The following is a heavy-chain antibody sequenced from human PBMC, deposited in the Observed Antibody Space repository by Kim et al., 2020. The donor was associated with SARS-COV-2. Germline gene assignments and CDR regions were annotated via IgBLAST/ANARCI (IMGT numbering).Heavy chain of an antibody. J-gene: IGHJ6*02. D-gene: IGHD3-10*01. V-gene: IGHV3-23*01. CDR1: GFTFSSYA. Sequence: GGSLRLSCAASGFTFSSYAMSWVRQAPGKGLEWVSAISGSGGSTYYADSVKGRFTISRDNSKNTLYLQMNSLRAEDTAVYYCAKDDYYGSGSYYNAPFGYYYYGMDVWGQGTTVTVSS. CDR3: AKDDYYGSGSYYNAPFGYYYYGMDV. CDR2: ISGSGGST.